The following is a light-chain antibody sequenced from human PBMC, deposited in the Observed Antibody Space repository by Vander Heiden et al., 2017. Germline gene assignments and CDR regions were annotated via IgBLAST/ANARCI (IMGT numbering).Light chain of an antibody. CDR2: EVS. Sequence: QSALTQPASVSGSPGQSTPISCTGTSSDVGSYNLVSWYQHHPVKAPKLMIYEVSKRPSGVSNRFSGSKSGNTASLTISGLQAEDEADYYCCSYAGSSTYWVFGGGTKLTVL. J-gene: IGLJ3*02. V-gene: IGLV2-23*02. CDR3: CSYAGSSTYWV. CDR1: SSDVGSYNL.